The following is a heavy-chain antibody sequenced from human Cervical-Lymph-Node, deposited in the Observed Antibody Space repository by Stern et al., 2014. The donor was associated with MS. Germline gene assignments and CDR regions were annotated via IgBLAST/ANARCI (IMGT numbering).Heavy chain of an antibody. J-gene: IGHJ6*02. CDR2: MNPNSGNT. CDR3: ARGRRVAARPYYYYGMDV. CDR1: GYTFTSYD. Sequence: VHLVESGAEVKKPGASVKVSCKASGYTFTSYDINWVRQATGQVLEWMGWMNPNSGNTGYAQKFQGRVTMTRNTSISTAYMELSSLRSEDTAVYYCARGRRVAARPYYYYGMDVWGQGTTVTVSS. D-gene: IGHD6-6*01. V-gene: IGHV1-8*01.